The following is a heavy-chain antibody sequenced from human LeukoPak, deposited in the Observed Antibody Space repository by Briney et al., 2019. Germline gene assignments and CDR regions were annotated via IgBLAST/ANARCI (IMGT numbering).Heavy chain of an antibody. V-gene: IGHV4-34*01. J-gene: IGHJ5*02. CDR1: GGSFSGYY. CDR3: ASGQSNWFDP. D-gene: IGHD5-24*01. CDR2: INHSGST. Sequence: SETLSLTCAVYGGSFSGYYWSWIRQPPGKGLEWIGEINHSGSTNYNPSLKSRVTISVDTSKNQFSLKLSSVTAADAVVYYCASGQSNWFDPWGQGTLVTVSS.